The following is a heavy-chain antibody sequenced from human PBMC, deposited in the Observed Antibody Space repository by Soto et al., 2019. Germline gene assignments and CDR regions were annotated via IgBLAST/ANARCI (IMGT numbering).Heavy chain of an antibody. J-gene: IGHJ6*02. CDR3: ARVGIRLIPADLGGGYHFQGLDV. D-gene: IGHD2-8*01. CDR1: GDTFINYA. CDR2: IVPMSGGP. Sequence: QVQLVQSAAEEKKPGSSVKISCKASGDTFINYAFSWMRQAPGQGLEWIGGIVPMSGGPNSAQKFHDRVTITADRPTGTVRMPLSTLTPDDTAVYYCARVGIRLIPADLGGGYHFQGLDVWGQGTKVTVS. V-gene: IGHV1-69*01.